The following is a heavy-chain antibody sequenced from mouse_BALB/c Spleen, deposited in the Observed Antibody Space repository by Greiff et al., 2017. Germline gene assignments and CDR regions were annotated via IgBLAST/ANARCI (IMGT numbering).Heavy chain of an antibody. D-gene: IGHD1-1*01. Sequence: VQLQQSGPELVKPGASVKISCKASGYTFTDYNMHWVKQSHGKSLEWIGYIYPYNGGTGYNQKFKSKATLTVDNSSSTAYMELRSLTSEDSAVYYCARCHYYGSSPFAYWGQGTLVTVSA. V-gene: IGHV1S29*02. CDR1: GYTFTDYN. J-gene: IGHJ3*01. CDR3: ARCHYYGSSPFAY. CDR2: IYPYNGGT.